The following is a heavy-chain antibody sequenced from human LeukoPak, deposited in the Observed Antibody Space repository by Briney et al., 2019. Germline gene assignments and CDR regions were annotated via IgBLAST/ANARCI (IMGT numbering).Heavy chain of an antibody. Sequence: SETLSLTCTVSGGSMSSYYWNWIRQPPGKGLEWIGEINHSGSTNYNPSLKSRVTISVDTSKNQFSLKLSSVTAADTAVYYCARHGSRHGYYYGSGRTKPGVDYWGQGTLVTVSS. CDR3: ARHGSRHGYYYGSGRTKPGVDY. CDR2: INHSGST. D-gene: IGHD3-10*01. CDR1: GGSMSSYY. V-gene: IGHV4-34*01. J-gene: IGHJ4*02.